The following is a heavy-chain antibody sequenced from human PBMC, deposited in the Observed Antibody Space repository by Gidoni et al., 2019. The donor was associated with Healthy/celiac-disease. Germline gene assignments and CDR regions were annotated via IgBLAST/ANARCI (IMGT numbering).Heavy chain of an antibody. D-gene: IGHD2-15*01. Sequence: EVQLLESGGGLVQPGGSLRLSCAASGFPFSSYAMSWVRQAPGKGLEWVSAISGSGGSTYYADSVKGRFTISRDNSKNTLYLQMNSLRAEDTAVYYCAKDFSVVVVAATDYWGQGTLVTVSS. CDR2: ISGSGGST. J-gene: IGHJ4*02. V-gene: IGHV3-23*01. CDR3: AKDFSVVVVAATDY. CDR1: GFPFSSYA.